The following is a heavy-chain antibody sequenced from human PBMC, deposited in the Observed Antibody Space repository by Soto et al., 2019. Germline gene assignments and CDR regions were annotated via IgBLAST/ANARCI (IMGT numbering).Heavy chain of an antibody. Sequence: LKXCYAASGFAFISDLMQWVLPAVGKGLEWVAVISYDGSNKYYADSVKGRFTISRDNSKNTLYLQMNSLRAEDTAVYYCAKDVYYYDDSSRSYYFDYWGQGSQLSVSS. CDR3: AKDVYYYDDSSRSYYFDY. V-gene: IGHV3-30*18. CDR2: ISYDGSNK. D-gene: IGHD3-22*01. CDR1: GFAFISDL. J-gene: IGHJ4*02.